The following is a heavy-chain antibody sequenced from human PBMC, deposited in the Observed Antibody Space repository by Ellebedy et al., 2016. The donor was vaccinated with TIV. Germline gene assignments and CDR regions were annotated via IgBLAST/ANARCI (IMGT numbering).Heavy chain of an antibody. CDR1: GFSFRSYW. CDR2: IYQDGSIQ. D-gene: IGHD4-17*01. V-gene: IGHV3-7*01. Sequence: PGGSLRLSCVASGFSFRSYWMSWVRQAPGKGLEWVANIYQDGSIQYYLDSVKGRFTISRDNAKNSMFLQMNSLRAEDTGMYYYARRGSYGDYSVQVNSWFDLWGQGTLVTVS. J-gene: IGHJ5*02. CDR3: ARRGSYGDYSVQVNSWFDL.